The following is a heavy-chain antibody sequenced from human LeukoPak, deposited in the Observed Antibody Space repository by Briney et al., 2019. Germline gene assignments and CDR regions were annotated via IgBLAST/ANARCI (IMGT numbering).Heavy chain of an antibody. CDR3: ATYTHWVAGDV. D-gene: IGHD3-16*01. Sequence: PGGSLRLSCAASGFTFSDSWMSWVRQAPGKGLEWVANMNQDESEKDYVDSVKGRFTISRDNARNSLNLQMGSLRAEDTAVYYCATYTHWVAGDVWGQGTTVTVSS. J-gene: IGHJ6*02. V-gene: IGHV3-7*01. CDR1: GFTFSDSW. CDR2: MNQDESEK.